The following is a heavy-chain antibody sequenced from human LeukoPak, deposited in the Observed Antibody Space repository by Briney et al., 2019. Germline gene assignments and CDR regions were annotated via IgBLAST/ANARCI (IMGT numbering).Heavy chain of an antibody. J-gene: IGHJ4*02. V-gene: IGHV4-59*08. CDR1: GGSVTSYY. CDR2: IYYSGGT. CDR3: ATTGATSPYSASWFNIEY. Sequence: SETLSLTCTVSGGSVTSYYCNWVRQPPGRGLEWIGYIYYSGGTNYNPSLESRVTISLDTAKNQFSLKLRSVTAEDTAIYYCATTGATSPYSASWFNIEYWGQGTLVTVSS. D-gene: IGHD6-13*01.